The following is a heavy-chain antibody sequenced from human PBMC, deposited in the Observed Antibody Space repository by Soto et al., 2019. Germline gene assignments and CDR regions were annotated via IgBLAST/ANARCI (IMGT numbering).Heavy chain of an antibody. V-gene: IGHV3-33*01. CDR1: GFTFSSYG. Sequence: GGSLRLSCAASGFTFSSYGMHWVRQAPGKGLEWVAVIWYDGSNKYYADSVKGRFTISGDNSKNTLYLQMNSLRAEDTAVYYCARDSMVRVNNWFDPWGQGTLVTVSS. CDR3: ARDSMVRVNNWFDP. CDR2: IWYDGSNK. J-gene: IGHJ5*02. D-gene: IGHD3-10*01.